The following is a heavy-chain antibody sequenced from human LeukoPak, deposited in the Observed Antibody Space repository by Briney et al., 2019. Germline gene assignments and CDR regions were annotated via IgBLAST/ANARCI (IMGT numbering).Heavy chain of an antibody. J-gene: IGHJ4*02. CDR1: GYAFTAYY. V-gene: IGHV1-2*02. CDR3: ARSQRSVRFLEWLLYH. D-gene: IGHD3-3*01. Sequence: PSVKVSCKASGYAFTAYYMHWVRQAPGHGLEWMGWINPNSGGTNYAQKFQGRVTMTRDTSITTAYMELSRLRSDETAVYYCARSQRSVRFLEWLLYHWGQGTLVTVSS. CDR2: INPNSGGT.